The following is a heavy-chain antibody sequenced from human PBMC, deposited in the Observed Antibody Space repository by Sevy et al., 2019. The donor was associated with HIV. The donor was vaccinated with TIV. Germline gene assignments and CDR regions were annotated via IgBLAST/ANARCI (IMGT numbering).Heavy chain of an antibody. CDR3: AKDVYDSSGYYPMGAFDI. D-gene: IGHD3-22*01. V-gene: IGHV3-23*01. CDR1: GFSLVTYA. CDR2: ISGSGGST. J-gene: IGHJ3*02. Sequence: GGSLRLSCAASGFSLVTYAMSWVRQPPGKGLEWVSGISGSGGSTYYADSVKGRFTISSDNSKNTLYLQMNSLRAEDKAVYYCAKDVYDSSGYYPMGAFDIWGQGTMATVSS.